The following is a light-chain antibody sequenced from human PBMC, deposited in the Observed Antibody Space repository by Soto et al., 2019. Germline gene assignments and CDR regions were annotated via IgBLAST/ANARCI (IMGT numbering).Light chain of an antibody. CDR3: QQSFSTLLIT. Sequence: DIQMTQSPSSLSASIGDGVTITCRASQSINTYLNWYQQKPGKAPKLLISDASNLQSGVPSRFSGSGSGTDFTLNISSLQPEDFETYYCQQSFSTLLITFGQGTRLEIK. V-gene: IGKV1-39*01. J-gene: IGKJ5*01. CDR2: DAS. CDR1: QSINTY.